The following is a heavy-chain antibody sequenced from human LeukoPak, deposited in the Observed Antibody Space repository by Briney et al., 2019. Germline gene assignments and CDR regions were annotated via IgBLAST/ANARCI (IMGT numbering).Heavy chain of an antibody. J-gene: IGHJ4*02. CDR1: GGSISSISYN. CDR2: ISYTGST. Sequence: SETLSLTCTVSGGSISSISYNWGWIRQPPGKGLEWIASISYTGSTFYNPSLKSRVTISVDTCKNQFSLRLSSVTATDTAVYYCATLGQRSDYWGQGTLVTVSS. CDR3: ATLGQRSDY. V-gene: IGHV4-39*01. D-gene: IGHD5-12*01.